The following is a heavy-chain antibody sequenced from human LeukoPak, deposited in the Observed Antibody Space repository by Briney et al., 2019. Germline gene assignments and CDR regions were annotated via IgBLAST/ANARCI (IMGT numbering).Heavy chain of an antibody. Sequence: PGGSLRLSCAASGFTFSSYGMSWVRQAPGKGLEWVSAINTSGGSTYYADSVKGRFTISRDNSKNTLYLQMNSLRAEDTAVYYCAKDEWDIVVVPASILDYWGQGTLVTVSS. CDR2: INTSGGST. D-gene: IGHD2-2*01. J-gene: IGHJ4*02. CDR3: AKDEWDIVVVPASILDY. V-gene: IGHV3-23*01. CDR1: GFTFSSYG.